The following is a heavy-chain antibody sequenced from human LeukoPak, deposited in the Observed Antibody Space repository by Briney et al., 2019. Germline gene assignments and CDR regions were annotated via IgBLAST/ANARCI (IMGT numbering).Heavy chain of an antibody. Sequence: SETLSLTCTVSGDSISSSSYYWGWIRQPPGKGLEWIGSIYYSGSTYYNASLKSRLTISIDTSKNQFSLNLSFVTAADTAVYYCAKVRWDNSGWYYLDNWGQGTLVTVSS. D-gene: IGHD6-19*01. CDR2: IYYSGST. J-gene: IGHJ4*02. CDR1: GDSISSSSYY. V-gene: IGHV4-39*01. CDR3: AKVRWDNSGWYYLDN.